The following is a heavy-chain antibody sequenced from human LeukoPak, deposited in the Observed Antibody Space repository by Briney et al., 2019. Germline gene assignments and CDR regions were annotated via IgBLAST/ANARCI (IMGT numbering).Heavy chain of an antibody. CDR3: ARGDSSGLEGDY. J-gene: IGHJ4*02. D-gene: IGHD3-22*01. CDR2: ISSSGSTI. CDR1: GFTFSSYE. V-gene: IGHV3-48*03. Sequence: PGGSLRLSCAASGFTFSSYEMNWVRQAPGKGLEWVSYISSSGSTIYYADSVKGRFTISRDNAKNSLYLQMNSLIAEDTAVYYCARGDSSGLEGDYWGQGTLVTVSS.